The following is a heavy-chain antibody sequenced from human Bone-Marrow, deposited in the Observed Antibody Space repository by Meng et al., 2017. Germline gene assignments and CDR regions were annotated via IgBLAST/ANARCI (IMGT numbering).Heavy chain of an antibody. CDR3: ARGIAVAGTCWFDP. D-gene: IGHD6-19*01. V-gene: IGHV3-64*01. Sequence: GESLKISCAASGFTFSSYAMHWVRQAPGKGLEYVSAISSNGGSTYYANSVKGRFTISRDNSKNTLYLQMNSLRAEDTAVYYCARGIAVAGTCWFDPWGQGTLVTVSS. J-gene: IGHJ5*02. CDR1: GFTFSSYA. CDR2: ISSNGGST.